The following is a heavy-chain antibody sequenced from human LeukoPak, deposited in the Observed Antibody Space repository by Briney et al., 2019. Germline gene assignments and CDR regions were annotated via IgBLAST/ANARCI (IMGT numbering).Heavy chain of an antibody. Sequence: SETLSLTCTVSGGSISSYSWSWIRQPAGQGLEWICRIYTSGSTNYNPSLKSRVTMSVDTSKNQFSLKLSSVTAADTAVYYCARDSPAVRGVIPFDYWGQGTLVTVS. D-gene: IGHD3-10*01. J-gene: IGHJ4*02. CDR1: GGSISSYS. CDR2: IYTSGST. CDR3: ARDSPAVRGVIPFDY. V-gene: IGHV4-4*07.